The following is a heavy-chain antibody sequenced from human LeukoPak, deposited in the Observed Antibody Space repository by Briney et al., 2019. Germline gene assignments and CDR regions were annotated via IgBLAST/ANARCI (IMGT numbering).Heavy chain of an antibody. V-gene: IGHV3-30*04. J-gene: IGHJ4*02. CDR2: ISYDGSNK. Sequence: GRSLRLSCAASGFTFSSYAMHWVRQAPGKGLEWVAVISYDGSNKYYADSVKGRFTISRDNSKNTLYLQMNSLRAEDTAVYYCARDQGGVGYWGQGTLVTVSS. CDR3: ARDQGGVGY. D-gene: IGHD3-16*01. CDR1: GFTFSSYA.